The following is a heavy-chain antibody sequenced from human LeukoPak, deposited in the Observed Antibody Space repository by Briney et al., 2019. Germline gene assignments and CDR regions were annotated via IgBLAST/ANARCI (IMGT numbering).Heavy chain of an antibody. V-gene: IGHV4-4*02. CDR3: ARPLPARAFDI. Sequence: PSGTLSLTCAVSGGSISSSNWWSWVRQPPGKGLEWIGEINHSGSTNYNPSLKSRVTISVDTSKNQFSLKLSSVTAADTAVYYCARPLPARAFDIWGQGTMVTVSS. CDR1: GGSISSSNW. J-gene: IGHJ3*02. CDR2: INHSGST.